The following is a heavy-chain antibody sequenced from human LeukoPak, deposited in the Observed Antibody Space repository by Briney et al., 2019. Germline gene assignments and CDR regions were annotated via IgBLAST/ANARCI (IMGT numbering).Heavy chain of an antibody. CDR3: TRWRSGTSD. Sequence: LGGSLRLSCAASGYTFSDHYIDWVRQAPGKGLEWVGHTRNKANNYATEYAASVKGRFTISRDDSRNSVYLQMNSLKTEDTAVYYCTRWRSGTSDWGQGTLVTVSS. D-gene: IGHD4-23*01. CDR1: GYTFSDHY. J-gene: IGHJ4*02. CDR2: TRNKANNYAT. V-gene: IGHV3-72*01.